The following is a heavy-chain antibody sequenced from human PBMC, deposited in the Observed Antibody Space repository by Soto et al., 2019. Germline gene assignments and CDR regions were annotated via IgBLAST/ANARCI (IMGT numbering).Heavy chain of an antibody. CDR1: GFTFNTYA. D-gene: IGHD3-3*01. V-gene: IGHV3-23*01. CDR3: AKNGDFWSWGMDV. Sequence: GGSLRLSCAASGFTFNTYAMTWVRQAPGKGLEWVSLISESGDGTYYADSVKGRFTISRDNSQRTLNLQMNSLRAEDTAVYYCAKNGDFWSWGMDVWGQGTRVTVSS. CDR2: ISESGDGT. J-gene: IGHJ6*02.